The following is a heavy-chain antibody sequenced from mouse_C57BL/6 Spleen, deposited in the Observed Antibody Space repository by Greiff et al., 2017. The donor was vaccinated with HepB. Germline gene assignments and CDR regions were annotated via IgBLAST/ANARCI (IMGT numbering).Heavy chain of an antibody. CDR2: FNPNSGYT. J-gene: IGHJ2*01. CDR1: GYTFTSYW. V-gene: IGHV1-7*01. CDR3: ARSKSNSLFDY. D-gene: IGHD2-5*01. Sequence: QVQLQQSGAELAKPGASVKLSCKASGYTFTSYWMHWVKQRPGKGLEWIGYFNPNSGYTKYNQKVKDKATLTAEKSSSTAYMKLSRLTYEDSAVYYCARSKSNSLFDYWGQGTTLTFSS.